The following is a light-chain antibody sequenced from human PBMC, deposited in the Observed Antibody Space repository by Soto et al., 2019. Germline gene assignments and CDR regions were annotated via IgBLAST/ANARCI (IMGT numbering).Light chain of an antibody. CDR2: AVS. V-gene: IGLV2-14*01. CDR3: SSYTTSSTLLYV. Sequence: QSALTQPASVSGSPGQSITISCTGTSIVVGGYNSVSWYQQHPGKAPKLMIYAVSNRPSGVSNRFSGSKSGNTASLTISGLQAEDEADYYCSSYTTSSTLLYVFGTGTKLTVL. CDR1: SIVVGGYNS. J-gene: IGLJ1*01.